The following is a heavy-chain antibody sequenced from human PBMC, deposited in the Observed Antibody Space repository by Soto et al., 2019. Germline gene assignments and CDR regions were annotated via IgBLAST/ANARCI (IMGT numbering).Heavy chain of an antibody. D-gene: IGHD2-2*01. CDR1: GGTFSSYA. CDR3: ASALVVPAAIPYCYYYGMDV. J-gene: IGHJ6*02. Sequence: QVQLVQSGAEVKKPGSSVKVSCKASGGTFSSYAISWVRQAPGQGLEWMGGIIPIFGTANYAQKFQGRVTITGDESTSTAYMELSSLRSEDTAVYSCASALVVPAAIPYCYYYGMDVWGQGTTVTVSS. CDR2: IIPIFGTA. V-gene: IGHV1-69*01.